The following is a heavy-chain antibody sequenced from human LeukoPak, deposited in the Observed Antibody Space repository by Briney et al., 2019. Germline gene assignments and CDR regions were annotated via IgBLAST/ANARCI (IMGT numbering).Heavy chain of an antibody. CDR2: INPNSGGT. CDR3: AKEMAGTGVWRRPYYFDY. Sequence: GASVKVSCKASGYTFTGYYMHWVRQAPGQGLEWMGWINPNSGGTNYAQKFQGRVTMTRDTSISTAYMELSRLRSDDTAVYYCAKEMAGTGVWRRPYYFDYWGQGTLVTVSS. D-gene: IGHD6-19*01. CDR1: GYTFTGYY. V-gene: IGHV1-2*02. J-gene: IGHJ4*02.